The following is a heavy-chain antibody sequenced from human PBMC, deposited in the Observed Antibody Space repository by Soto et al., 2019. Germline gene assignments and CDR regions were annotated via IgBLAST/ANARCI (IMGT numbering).Heavy chain of an antibody. D-gene: IGHD2-15*01. Sequence: SETLSLTCAVSGYSISSGYYWGWIRQPAGKGLEWIGSIYHSGSTYYNPSLKSRVTISVDTSKNQFSLKLSSVTAVDTAVYYCARDFCSGGSCYPLVDWFDPWGQGTLVTVSS. CDR2: IYHSGST. V-gene: IGHV4-38-2*02. CDR1: GYSISSGYY. CDR3: ARDFCSGGSCYPLVDWFDP. J-gene: IGHJ5*02.